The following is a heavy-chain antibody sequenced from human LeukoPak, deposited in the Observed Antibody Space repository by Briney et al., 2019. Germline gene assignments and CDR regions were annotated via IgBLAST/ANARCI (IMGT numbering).Heavy chain of an antibody. CDR2: LYPRDSTT. J-gene: IGHJ4*02. V-gene: IGHV5-51*01. CDR1: GYTFSNTW. Sequence: GESLRSPCWASGYTFSNTWTGCVRQMPGKSLECMGILYPRDSTTKYSPSFEGQGTISVDRSNNTAYLQWNSLKASDAAVYYCARLATFGDTHYFDYWGQGTQVTVSS. D-gene: IGHD3-3*01. CDR3: ARLATFGDTHYFDY.